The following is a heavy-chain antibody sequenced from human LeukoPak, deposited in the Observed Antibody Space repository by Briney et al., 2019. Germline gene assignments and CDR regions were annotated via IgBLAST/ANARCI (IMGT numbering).Heavy chain of an antibody. Sequence: SETLSLTCTVSGDSITTFYWSWIRQPPGKGLEYIGYIYYTGVTNYQPSLKSRVTMSLDTSKNQFSLKLSSVTAADTAVYYCARSRGNSRYYYYMDVWGKGTTVTVSS. V-gene: IGHV4-59*08. CDR1: GDSITTFY. J-gene: IGHJ6*03. CDR2: IYYTGVT. D-gene: IGHD4-23*01. CDR3: ARSRGNSRYYYYMDV.